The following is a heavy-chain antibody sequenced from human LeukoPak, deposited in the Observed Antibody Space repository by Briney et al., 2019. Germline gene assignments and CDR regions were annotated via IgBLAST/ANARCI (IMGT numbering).Heavy chain of an antibody. Sequence: GGSLRLSCAASGFTFSTYAMHWVRQAPGKGLEYVSAISSNGQSTCYADSVKGRFTISRDNSENTVYLQMGSLRAEDMAVYYCARGRWVDIVTHGFDYWGQGSLVTVSS. D-gene: IGHD3-9*01. V-gene: IGHV3-64*02. CDR2: ISSNGQST. CDR1: GFTFSTYA. J-gene: IGHJ4*02. CDR3: ARGRWVDIVTHGFDY.